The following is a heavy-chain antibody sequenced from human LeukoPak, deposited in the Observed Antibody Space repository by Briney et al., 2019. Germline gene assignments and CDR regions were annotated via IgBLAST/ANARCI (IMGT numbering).Heavy chain of an antibody. V-gene: IGHV4-30-2*01. CDR3: ARDSALVRGYFDY. CDR1: GGSISSGGYY. J-gene: IGHJ4*02. CDR2: IYHSGST. Sequence: SETLSLTCTVSGGSISSGGYYWSWIRQPPGKGLEWIGYIYHSGSTYYNPSLKSRVTISVDRSKNQFSLKLSSVTAADTAVYYCARDSALVRGYFDYWGQGTLVTVSS. D-gene: IGHD6-6*01.